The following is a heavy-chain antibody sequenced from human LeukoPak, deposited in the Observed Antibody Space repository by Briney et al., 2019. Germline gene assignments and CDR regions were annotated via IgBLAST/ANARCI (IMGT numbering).Heavy chain of an antibody. CDR2: INPNSGAT. CDR1: GYTFTGYY. Sequence: ASVKVSCKASGYTFTGYYMHWVRQAPGQGLEWMGWINPNSGATNYAQKFQGRVTMTRDASISTAYMELSRLRSDDTAVYYCASVSYDFWSGYRTGLDYWGQGTLVTVSS. V-gene: IGHV1-2*02. J-gene: IGHJ4*02. D-gene: IGHD3-3*01. CDR3: ASVSYDFWSGYRTGLDY.